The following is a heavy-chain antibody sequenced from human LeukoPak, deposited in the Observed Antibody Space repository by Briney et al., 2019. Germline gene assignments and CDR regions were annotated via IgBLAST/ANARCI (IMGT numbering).Heavy chain of an antibody. D-gene: IGHD1-7*01. CDR1: GYAFNDFG. CDR2: INPNSGGT. V-gene: IGHV1-2*02. Sequence: ASVKVSCKASGYAFNDFGITWVRQAPGQGLEWMGWINPNSGGTNYAQKFQGRVTMTRATSISTAYMELSRLRSDDTAVYYCARDDELELLSFDYWGQGTLVTVSS. CDR3: ARDDELELLSFDY. J-gene: IGHJ4*02.